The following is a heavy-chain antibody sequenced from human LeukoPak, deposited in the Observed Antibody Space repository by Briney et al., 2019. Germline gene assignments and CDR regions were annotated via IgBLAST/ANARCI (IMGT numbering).Heavy chain of an antibody. Sequence: GGSLRLSCAASGFTFSSYAMSWVRQAPGKGLEWVSAISGSGGSTYYADSVKGRFTISRDNSKNTLYLQMRSLRAEDTAVYYCARAPTGSFYYGMDVWGQGTTVTVSS. CDR3: ARAPTGSFYYGMDV. J-gene: IGHJ6*02. V-gene: IGHV3-23*01. CDR2: ISGSGGST. D-gene: IGHD1-26*01. CDR1: GFTFSSYA.